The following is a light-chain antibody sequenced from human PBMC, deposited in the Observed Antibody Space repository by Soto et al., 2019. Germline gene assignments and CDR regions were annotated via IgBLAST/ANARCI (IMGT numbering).Light chain of an antibody. CDR1: STDVGEYNY. J-gene: IGLJ2*01. CDR3: SSFVGAPVI. CDR2: EVN. V-gene: IGLV2-8*01. Sequence: QSVLTQPPSASGSPGQSVTIPCAGTSTDVGEYNYVSWYQQHPGKVPKLIIFEVNKRPSGVPDRFSGSKSGDTASLTVSGLQAEDEADYYCSSFVGAPVIFGGGTKLNVL.